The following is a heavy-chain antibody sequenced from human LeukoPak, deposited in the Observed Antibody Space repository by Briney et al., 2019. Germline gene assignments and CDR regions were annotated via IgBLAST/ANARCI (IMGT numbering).Heavy chain of an antibody. D-gene: IGHD3-10*01. CDR2: ISSRGSTI. Sequence: PGGSLRLSCAASGIPFSDYYMSWIRQAPGKGLEWVSYISSRGSTIYYADSVKGRFTISRDNAKNSLYLRMNSLRAEDTAMYYCARYGSGSNFDYWGQGTLVTVSS. V-gene: IGHV3-11*01. CDR1: GIPFSDYY. CDR3: ARYGSGSNFDY. J-gene: IGHJ4*02.